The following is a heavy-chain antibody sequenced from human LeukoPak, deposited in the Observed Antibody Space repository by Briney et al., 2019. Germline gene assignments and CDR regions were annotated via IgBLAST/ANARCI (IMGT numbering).Heavy chain of an antibody. CDR2: INHSGST. V-gene: IGHV4-34*01. J-gene: IGHJ6*02. Sequence: SETLSLTCAVYGGSFSGYYWSWIRQPPGKGLEWIGEINHSGSTNYNPSLKSRVTISVDTSKNQFSLKLSSVTAADTAVYYCAREMTFGCNSTSCPLYYYYGMDVWGQGTTVTVSS. CDR1: GGSFSGYY. CDR3: AREMTFGCNSTSCPLYYYYGMDV. D-gene: IGHD2-2*01.